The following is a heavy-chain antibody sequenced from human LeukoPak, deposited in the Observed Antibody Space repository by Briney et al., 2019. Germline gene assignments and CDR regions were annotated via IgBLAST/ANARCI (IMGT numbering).Heavy chain of an antibody. CDR2: INPNSGGT. D-gene: IGHD6-19*01. Sequence: ASVKVSCKASGYTFTYYGLNWVRQAPGQGLEWMGWINPNSGGTNYAQKFQGWVTMTRDTSISTAYMELSRLRSDDTVVYYCARGSSGWDSEDGMDVWGQGTTVTVSS. CDR3: ARGSSGWDSEDGMDV. V-gene: IGHV1-2*04. J-gene: IGHJ6*02. CDR1: GYTFTYYG.